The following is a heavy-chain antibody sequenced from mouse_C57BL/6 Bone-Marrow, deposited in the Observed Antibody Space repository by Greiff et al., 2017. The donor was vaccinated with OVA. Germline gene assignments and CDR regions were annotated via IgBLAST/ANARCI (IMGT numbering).Heavy chain of an antibody. D-gene: IGHD2-3*01. V-gene: IGHV1-64*01. CDR2: IHPNSGST. CDR1: GYTFTSYW. Sequence: QVQLKQPGAELVKPGASVKLSCKASGYTFTSYWMHWVKQRPGQGLEWIGMIHPNSGSTNYNEKFKSKATLTVDKSSSTAYMQLSSLTSEDSAVYYGARGGGYYSWFAYWGQGTLVTVSA. CDR3: ARGGGYYSWFAY. J-gene: IGHJ3*01.